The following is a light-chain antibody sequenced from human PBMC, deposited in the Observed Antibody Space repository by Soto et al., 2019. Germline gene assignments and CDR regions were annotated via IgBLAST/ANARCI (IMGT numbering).Light chain of an antibody. CDR1: QSVSSSY. Sequence: EIVLTQSPGTLSLCPGERATLSCRASQSVSSSYLAWYQQKPGQAPRLLIYGASSRATGIPDRFSGSGSGTDFTLTISRLEAEDFAVYYCQQYGSSLLFTFGPGTKVDIK. CDR3: QQYGSSLLFT. V-gene: IGKV3-20*01. J-gene: IGKJ3*01. CDR2: GAS.